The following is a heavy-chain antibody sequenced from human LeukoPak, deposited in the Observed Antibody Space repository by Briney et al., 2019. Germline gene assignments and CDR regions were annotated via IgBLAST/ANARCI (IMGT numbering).Heavy chain of an antibody. CDR1: GFTFSSYA. V-gene: IGHV3-23*01. J-gene: IGHJ4*02. CDR3: AMWELNY. CDR2: ISDSGGRT. Sequence: PGGSLRLSCVASGFTFSSYAMSWVRQAPGKGLEWVSGISDSGGRTYYADSVKGRFTISRDDSKNTLYLQMDSLRAEDTAVYYCAMWELNYWGQGTLVTVSS. D-gene: IGHD1-26*01.